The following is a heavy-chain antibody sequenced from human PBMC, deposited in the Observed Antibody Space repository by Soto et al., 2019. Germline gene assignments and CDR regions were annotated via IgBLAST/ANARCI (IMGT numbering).Heavy chain of an antibody. Sequence: GASVKVSCKASGYTFTSYAMHWVRQAPGQRREWMGWINAGNGNTKYSQKFQGRVTITRDTSASTAYMELSSLRSEDTAVYYCARGLRWTNYYFDYWGQGTLVTVSS. CDR3: ARGLRWTNYYFDY. J-gene: IGHJ4*02. CDR1: GYTFTSYA. V-gene: IGHV1-3*01. D-gene: IGHD3-16*01. CDR2: INAGNGNT.